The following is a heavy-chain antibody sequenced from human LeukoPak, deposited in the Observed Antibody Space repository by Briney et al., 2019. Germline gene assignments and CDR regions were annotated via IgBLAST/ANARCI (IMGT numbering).Heavy chain of an antibody. CDR2: ISAYNGNT. CDR1: GYTFTSYG. CDR3: ARRRGAAKPYYYYYMDV. J-gene: IGHJ6*03. D-gene: IGHD1-26*01. Sequence: GASVKVSCKASGYTFTSYGISWVRQAPGQGLEWMGWISAYNGNTNYAQKLRGRVTMTTDTSTSTAYMELRSLRSDDTAVYYCARRRGAAKPYYYYYMDVWGKGTTVTVSS. V-gene: IGHV1-18*01.